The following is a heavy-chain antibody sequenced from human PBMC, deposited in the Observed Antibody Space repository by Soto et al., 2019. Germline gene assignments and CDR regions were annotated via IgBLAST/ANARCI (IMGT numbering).Heavy chain of an antibody. V-gene: IGHV4-59*08. D-gene: IGHD5-18*01. CDR1: GDSISSYY. J-gene: IGHJ4*02. CDR3: ARQYHVDTAKLWDH. CDR2: FSYTGTT. Sequence: SETRSLTCSVSGDSISSYYWNWFRQPPGKGLEWIGYFSYTGTTNYNPSLKSRVTISIDTSKNQFSLKLTSVTAADTAMYYCARQYHVDTAKLWDHWGQGTQVT.